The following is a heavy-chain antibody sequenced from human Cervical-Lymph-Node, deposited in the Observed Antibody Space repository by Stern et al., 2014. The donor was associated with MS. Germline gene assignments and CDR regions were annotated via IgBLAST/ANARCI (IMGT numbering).Heavy chain of an antibody. J-gene: IGHJ4*02. CDR3: ARHESAYSSPYFDY. V-gene: IGHV4-59*08. CDR2: IYSSGSP. D-gene: IGHD3-22*01. CDR1: GGSISSYF. Sequence: VQLEESGPGLVKPSETLSLTCTVSGGSISSYFWSWIRQPPGKGLEWIAYIYSSGSPTYNPSLKSRFSISVDTSNTQIPVKRSSWTAADTAVYLCARHESAYSSPYFDYWGRGTLVTVST.